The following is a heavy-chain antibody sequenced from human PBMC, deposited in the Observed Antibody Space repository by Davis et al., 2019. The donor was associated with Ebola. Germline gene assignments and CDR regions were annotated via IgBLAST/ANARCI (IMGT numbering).Heavy chain of an antibody. CDR1: GYSIRSGYY. J-gene: IGHJ4*02. V-gene: IGHV4-38-2*01. CDR3: SERGSSV. D-gene: IGHD3-10*01. Sequence: PSETLSLTCAVSGYSIRSGYYWGWIRQAPGKGPEWIASLYHSGNTYYNPSLKSRVTISFDTSKNQFSLRLSSVTAADTAVYYCSERGSSVWGQGALVTVSS. CDR2: LYHSGNT.